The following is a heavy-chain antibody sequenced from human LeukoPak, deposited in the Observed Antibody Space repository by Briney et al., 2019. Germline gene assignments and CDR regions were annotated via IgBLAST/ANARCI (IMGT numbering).Heavy chain of an antibody. Sequence: PSETLSLTCTVSGGSISNYYWTWIRQPPGKGLEWIGYIHYSGSINYNPSLKSRVTLTVDTSKNQFSLNLSSVTATDTAVYYCARDRDSSTWYYFDHWGQGTLVTVSS. CDR2: IHYSGSI. D-gene: IGHD6-13*01. CDR3: ARDRDSSTWYYFDH. V-gene: IGHV4-59*01. J-gene: IGHJ4*02. CDR1: GGSISNYY.